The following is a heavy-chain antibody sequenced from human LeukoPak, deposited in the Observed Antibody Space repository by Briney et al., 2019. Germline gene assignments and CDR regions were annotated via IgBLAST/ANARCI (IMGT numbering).Heavy chain of an antibody. CDR2: TYYRSRWGN. CDR3: VRKSDEYYLALYF. J-gene: IGHJ4*02. D-gene: IGHD2/OR15-2a*01. Sequence: SQTLSLTCAISGDSVSNNIATWNWVRQSPSRGLEWLGRTYYRSRWGNDYAISVKGRITINPDTSRNQFSLQLNSVTPEDTAVYFCVRKSDEYYLALYFLGQGTPVTVSS. CDR1: GDSVSNNIAT. V-gene: IGHV6-1*01.